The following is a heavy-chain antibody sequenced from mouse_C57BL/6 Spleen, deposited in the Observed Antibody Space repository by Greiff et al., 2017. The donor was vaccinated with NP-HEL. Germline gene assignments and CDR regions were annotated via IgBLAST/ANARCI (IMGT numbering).Heavy chain of an antibody. Sequence: EVQLQQSGPELVKPGASVKISCKASGYTFTDYYMNWVKQSHGKSLKWIGDINPNNGGTSYNQKFKGKATLTVDKSSSTAYMELRSLTSEDSAVYYCARWGYEAAYWGQGTLVTVSA. V-gene: IGHV1-26*01. CDR1: GYTFTDYY. D-gene: IGHD2-2*01. J-gene: IGHJ3*01. CDR3: ARWGYEAAY. CDR2: INPNNGGT.